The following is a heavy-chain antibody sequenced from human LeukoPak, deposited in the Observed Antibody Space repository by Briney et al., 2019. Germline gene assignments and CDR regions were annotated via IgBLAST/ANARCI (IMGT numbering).Heavy chain of an antibody. J-gene: IGHJ5*02. CDR2: INIGGTNT. CDR1: GFTFNDYY. V-gene: IGHV3-11*01. CDR3: ATHGAGFDT. Sequence: PGGSLRLSCAASGFTFNDYYMSWIRQAPGKGLEWLSYINIGGTNTHYADSVKGRFTISRDNAKKSLYLEMNNLRAEDTAVYYCATHGAGFDTWGQRVLVTVSS. D-gene: IGHD5-24*01.